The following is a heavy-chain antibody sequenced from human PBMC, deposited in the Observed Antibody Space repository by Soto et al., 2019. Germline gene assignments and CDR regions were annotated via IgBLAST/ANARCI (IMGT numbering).Heavy chain of an antibody. D-gene: IGHD5-12*01. CDR1: GGTFSNYP. J-gene: IGHJ2*01. CDR2: IIPIFGTT. CDR3: ARGNHRWLQLWYFDL. V-gene: IGHV1-69*12. Sequence: QVQLVQSGAEVKKPGSSVKVSCKASGGTFSNYPISWVRQAPGQGLEWMGGIIPIFGTTHYAQKFQGRVTITADESTSTACMELSSLRSEGTAVFYCARGNHRWLQLWYFDLWGRGTLVTVSS.